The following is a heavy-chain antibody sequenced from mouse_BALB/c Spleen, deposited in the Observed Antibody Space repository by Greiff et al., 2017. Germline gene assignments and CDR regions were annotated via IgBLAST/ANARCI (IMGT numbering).Heavy chain of an antibody. D-gene: IGHD2-4*01. CDR2: ISYSGST. V-gene: IGHV3-2*02. CDR1: GYSITSDYA. J-gene: IGHJ1*01. CDR3: ARVDDYDPSYWYCDV. Sequence: EVQLQQSGPGLVKPSQSLSLTCTVTGYSITSDYAWNWIRQFPGNKLEWMGYISYSGSTSYNPSLKSRISITRDTSKNQFFLQLNSVTTEDTATYYCARVDDYDPSYWYCDVWGAGTTVTVAS.